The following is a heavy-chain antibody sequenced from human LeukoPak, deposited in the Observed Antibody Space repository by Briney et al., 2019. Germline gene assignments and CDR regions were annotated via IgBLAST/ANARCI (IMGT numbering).Heavy chain of an antibody. D-gene: IGHD1-26*01. J-gene: IGHJ3*02. Sequence: PGGSLRLSCAASGFTVSSNYMSWVRQAPGKGLEWVSVIYSGGSTYYTDSVKGRFTISRHNSQNTLFLQMNSLSAEDTAVYYCARVGGLDAFDIWGQGTMVTVSS. CDR3: ARVGGLDAFDI. V-gene: IGHV3-53*04. CDR1: GFTVSSNY. CDR2: IYSGGST.